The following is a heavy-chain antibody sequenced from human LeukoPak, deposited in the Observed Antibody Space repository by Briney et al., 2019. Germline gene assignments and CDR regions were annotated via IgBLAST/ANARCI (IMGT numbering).Heavy chain of an antibody. CDR3: AKEYCSGGSCYYFDY. Sequence: PGRSLRLSCAASGFTFDDYAMHWVRQAPGKGLEWVSGISWNSGSIGYADSVKGRFTISRDNSKNTLYLQMNSLRAEDTAVYYCAKEYCSGGSCYYFDYWGQGTLVTVSS. J-gene: IGHJ4*02. CDR1: GFTFDDYA. D-gene: IGHD2-15*01. CDR2: ISWNSGSI. V-gene: IGHV3-9*01.